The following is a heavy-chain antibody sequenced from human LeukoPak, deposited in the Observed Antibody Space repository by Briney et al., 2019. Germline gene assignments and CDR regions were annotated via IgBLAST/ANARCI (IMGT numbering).Heavy chain of an antibody. D-gene: IGHD1-26*01. CDR1: GFTFSSYA. Sequence: GGSLRLSCAASGFTFSSYAMNWVRQAPGKGLEWVSYISSSSSTIYYADSVKGRFTISRDNAKNSLYLQMNSLRAEDTAVYYCARGMAYGGSPRFDYWGQGTLVTVSS. J-gene: IGHJ4*02. CDR2: ISSSSSTI. V-gene: IGHV3-48*01. CDR3: ARGMAYGGSPRFDY.